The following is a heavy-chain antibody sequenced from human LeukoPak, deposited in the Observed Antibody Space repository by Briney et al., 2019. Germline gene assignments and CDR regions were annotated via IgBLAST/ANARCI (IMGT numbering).Heavy chain of an antibody. J-gene: IGHJ3*02. V-gene: IGHV1-24*01. CDR2: FDPEDGET. CDR3: ATGVNSGSSTSRHAGAFDI. CDR1: GYTLTELF. Sequence: ASVKVSCKVSGYTLTELFMHWVRQAPGKGLEWMGGFDPEDGETIYAQKFQGRVTMTEDTSTDTAYMELSSLRSEDTAVYYCATGVNSGSSTSRHAGAFDIWGQGTMVTVSS. D-gene: IGHD1-26*01.